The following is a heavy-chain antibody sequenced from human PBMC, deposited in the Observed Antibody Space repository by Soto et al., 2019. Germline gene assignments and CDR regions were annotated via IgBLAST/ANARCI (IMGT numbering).Heavy chain of an antibody. CDR2: VIPTSGTA. V-gene: IGHV1-69*06. J-gene: IGHJ4*02. Sequence: QVQLVQSGAEVQKPGSSVKVSCKTSRGTFTTSPITWIRQAPGQGLVWMGEVIPTSGTATYAQTFQGRVAFTADKSTNTAYMELSSLRSEDTAIYFCTRDSSLGYLFWGQGSLVTVSS. D-gene: IGHD5-18*01. CDR1: RGTFTTSP. CDR3: TRDSSLGYLF.